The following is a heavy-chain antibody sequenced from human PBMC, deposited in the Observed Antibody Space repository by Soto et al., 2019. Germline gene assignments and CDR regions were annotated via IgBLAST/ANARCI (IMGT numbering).Heavy chain of an antibody. J-gene: IGHJ6*02. V-gene: IGHV3-23*01. D-gene: IGHD2-2*01. CDR2: VSGSGGTT. Sequence: EVQLLESGGGLVQPGGSLRLSCVASGFTFSTCAMSWVHQAPREGLEWVSVVSGSGGTTYYADSVKGRFTISRDNSKNTLYLQMNSLRAEDSATYYCARYCSPTSCTIRYGMDVWGQGTTVTVSS. CDR1: GFTFSTCA. CDR3: ARYCSPTSCTIRYGMDV.